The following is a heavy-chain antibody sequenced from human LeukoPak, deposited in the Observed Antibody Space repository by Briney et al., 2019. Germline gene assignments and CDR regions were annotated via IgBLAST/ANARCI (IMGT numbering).Heavy chain of an antibody. CDR2: ITTTSSTM. Sequence: GGSLRLSCAASGFTFTTYSMNWVRQAPGKGLEWVSYITTTSSTMYYADSVKGRFTISRGNAKNSLYLQMNSLRAEDTAVYYCTRDYSSSSGRAFDIWGQGTMVTVSS. J-gene: IGHJ3*02. CDR1: GFTFTTYS. CDR3: TRDYSSSSGRAFDI. D-gene: IGHD6-6*01. V-gene: IGHV3-48*01.